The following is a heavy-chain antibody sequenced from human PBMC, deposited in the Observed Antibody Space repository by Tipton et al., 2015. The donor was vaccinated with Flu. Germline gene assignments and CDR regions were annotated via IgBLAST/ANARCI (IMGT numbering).Heavy chain of an antibody. V-gene: IGHV4-39*07. Sequence: LRLSCTVSGGSITSSSYYWGWIRQPPGKGLEWIGSIYYSGSTYYNPSLKSRVTISLDTSKNQFSLKLSSVTAADTAVYYCARDHFSGWACYYYGMDVWGQGTTVTVSS. CDR3: ARDHFSGWACYYYGMDV. D-gene: IGHD6-19*01. CDR2: IYYSGST. J-gene: IGHJ6*02. CDR1: GGSITSSSYY.